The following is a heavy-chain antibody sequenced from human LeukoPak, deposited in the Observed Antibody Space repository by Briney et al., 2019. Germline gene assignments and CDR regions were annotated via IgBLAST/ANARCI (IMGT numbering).Heavy chain of an antibody. CDR3: ARDSTRWLQLDYSDS. J-gene: IGHJ4*02. D-gene: IGHD5-24*01. Sequence: PGGSLRLSCAASGFTFNNFGMSWVRQAPGKGPEWLSGISADGNSPYYADSMKGRFAISRDNSKNMVYLQMNSLRVEDTAVYYCARDSTRWLQLDYSDSWGQGILVTVSS. CDR2: ISADGNSP. CDR1: GFTFNNFG. V-gene: IGHV3-23*01.